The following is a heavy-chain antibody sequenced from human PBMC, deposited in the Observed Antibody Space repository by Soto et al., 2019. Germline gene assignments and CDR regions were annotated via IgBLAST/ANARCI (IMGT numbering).Heavy chain of an antibody. CDR2: LSYDGSNK. CDR1: GFTLSTYD. J-gene: IGHJ4*02. Sequence: QVQLVESGGGVVQPGRSLRLSCAASGFTLSTYDMHWVRQAPGKGLEWVAVLSYDGSNKYYADYVQGLFTISRDNSKNTLFLQINILRAEDRALYYCARETLAAFDYWGQGTLVT. D-gene: IGHD6-19*01. CDR3: ARETLAAFDY. V-gene: IGHV3-30-3*01.